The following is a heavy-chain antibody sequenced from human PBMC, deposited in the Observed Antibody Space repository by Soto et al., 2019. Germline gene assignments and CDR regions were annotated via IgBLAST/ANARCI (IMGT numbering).Heavy chain of an antibody. D-gene: IGHD2-2*01. V-gene: IGHV3-74*01. Sequence: GGSLRLSCAASGFTFSSYWMHWVRQAPGKGLVWVSRINSDGSSTSYADSVKGRFTISRDNAKNTLYLQMNSLRADDTAVYYCARGVVPAAPVVYYGMDVWGQGTTVTVSS. CDR3: ARGVVPAAPVVYYGMDV. J-gene: IGHJ6*02. CDR1: GFTFSSYW. CDR2: INSDGSST.